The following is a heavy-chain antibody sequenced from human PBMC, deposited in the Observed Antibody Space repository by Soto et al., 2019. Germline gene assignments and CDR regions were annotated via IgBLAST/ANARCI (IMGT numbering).Heavy chain of an antibody. V-gene: IGHV1-2*02. D-gene: IGHD2-21*02. CDR2: INPNSGGT. CDR1: GYTFTAYY. Sequence: ASVKVSCKASGYTFTAYYIHWVRQAPGQGLEWMGWINPNSGGTNYAQNFQGRVTMTSDTSITTAYMELTRLTSDDTAVYYCARQLAYCGGDCLSEPINYWGQGALVTV. CDR3: ARQLAYCGGDCLSEPINY. J-gene: IGHJ4*02.